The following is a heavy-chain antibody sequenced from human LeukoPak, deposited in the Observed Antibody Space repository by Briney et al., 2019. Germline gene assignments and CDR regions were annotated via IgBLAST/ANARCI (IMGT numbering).Heavy chain of an antibody. D-gene: IGHD4-17*01. J-gene: IGHJ6*03. CDR2: VYYSGST. V-gene: IGHV4-39*01. Sequence: SETLSLTCAVSGGSISSNIYYWDWIRQPPGNGLERIGSVYYSGSTYYNPSLKSRVTISGDTSKNQFSLKLSSVTAADTAVYFCARRSVTTDHMDVWGEGTTVTISS. CDR1: GGSISSNIYY. CDR3: ARRSVTTDHMDV.